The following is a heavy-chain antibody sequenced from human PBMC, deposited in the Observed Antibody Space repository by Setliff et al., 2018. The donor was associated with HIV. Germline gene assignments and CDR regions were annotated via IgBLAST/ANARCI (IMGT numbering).Heavy chain of an antibody. V-gene: IGHV4-61*02. Sequence: SETLSLTCNVPGGLISSGSYYWSWVRQPAGKGLEWIGRAYISGSTNYNPSLKSRVTISIDTSKNQFSLKLSSVTAADTAVYYCARDPGYYYDSSGYSYYYMDVWGKGTTVTVSS. CDR3: ARDPGYYYDSSGYSYYYMDV. J-gene: IGHJ6*03. CDR2: AYISGST. D-gene: IGHD3-22*01. CDR1: GGLISSGSYY.